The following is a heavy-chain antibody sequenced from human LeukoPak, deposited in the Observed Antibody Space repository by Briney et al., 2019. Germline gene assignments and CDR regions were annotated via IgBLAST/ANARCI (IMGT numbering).Heavy chain of an antibody. CDR3: ARTYYDILTGYNPYFDY. Sequence: GGSLRLSCAASGFTFSSYGMYWVRQAPGKGLEWVAFIRYDGSNKYYADSVKGRFTISRDNAKNFLYLQMNSLRAEDTAVYYCARTYYDILTGYNPYFDYWGQGILVTVSS. D-gene: IGHD3-9*01. CDR1: GFTFSSYG. J-gene: IGHJ4*02. CDR2: IRYDGSNK. V-gene: IGHV3-33*07.